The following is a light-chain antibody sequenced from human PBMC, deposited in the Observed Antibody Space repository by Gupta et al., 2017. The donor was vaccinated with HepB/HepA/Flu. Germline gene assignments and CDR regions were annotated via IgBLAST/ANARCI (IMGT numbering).Light chain of an antibody. J-gene: IGLJ2*01. CDR3: TAWDDSLRGPL. CDR1: SSNVGSNY. Sequence: QSVLTQPPSASGTPGQRVTISCSGSSSNVGSNYVYWYQQLPGTAPKLLIYRSDQRPSGVPDRIAGSKAGTSASRDISGLRSEDEADYYGTAWDDSLRGPLFGGGTKLTVL. CDR2: RSD. V-gene: IGLV1-47*01.